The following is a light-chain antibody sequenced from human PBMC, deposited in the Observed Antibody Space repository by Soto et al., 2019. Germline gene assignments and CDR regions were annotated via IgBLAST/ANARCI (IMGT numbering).Light chain of an antibody. J-gene: IGKJ4*01. CDR2: GAS. V-gene: IGKV1-39*01. CDR1: QSISTY. CDR3: QQCFISPPLT. Sequence: DIQMTQSPSSLSASIGDRITITCRASQSISTYLNWYQQKPGKAPRLLIYGASTLQNGVPSRFSGSGSATDYTLTISSLQPEDFATYYCQQCFISPPLTFGGGTKVEMK.